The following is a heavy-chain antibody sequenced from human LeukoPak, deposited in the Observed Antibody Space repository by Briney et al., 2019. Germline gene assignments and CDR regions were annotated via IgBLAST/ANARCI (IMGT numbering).Heavy chain of an antibody. CDR2: ISSSSSYI. CDR3: ARSTRLRIQDY. D-gene: IGHD5-18*01. V-gene: IGHV3-21*01. J-gene: IGHJ4*02. Sequence: GGSLRLSCAASGFTFSSYSMNWGRQAPGKGLEWVSSISSSSSYIYYADSVKGRFTISRDNAKNSLYLQMNSLRAEDTAVYYCARSTRLRIQDYWGQGTLVTVSS. CDR1: GFTFSSYS.